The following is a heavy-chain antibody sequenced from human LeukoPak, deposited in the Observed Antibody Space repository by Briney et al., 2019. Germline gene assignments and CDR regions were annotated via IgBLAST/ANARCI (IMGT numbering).Heavy chain of an antibody. V-gene: IGHV3-74*01. CDR2: ISTDGSSS. J-gene: IGHJ6*02. CDR3: ASYLTSIPSGMDV. CDR1: GFTFSRYW. D-gene: IGHD2/OR15-2a*01. Sequence: GGSLRLSCAASGFTFSRYWMHWLRQGPGKGLVCVSRISTDGSSSTYAASVKGRFTISRDNGKNTLYLQMNSPRAETTAVYYCASYLTSIPSGMDVWGQGTTVIVSS.